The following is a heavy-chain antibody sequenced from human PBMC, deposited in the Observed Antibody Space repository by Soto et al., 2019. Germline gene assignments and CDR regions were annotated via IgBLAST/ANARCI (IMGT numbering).Heavy chain of an antibody. CDR3: ARSFPVSSYYYGMAV. CDR1: GFTFSDYY. Sequence: QVQLVESGGGLVKPGGSLRLSCAASGFTFSDYYMSWIRQAPGKGLEWVSYISSSGSTIYYADSVKGRFTISRDNAKNSLYLQMNSLSAAVTAVYYCARSFPVSSYYYGMAVGGQGTTVTVSS. D-gene: IGHD2-8*01. V-gene: IGHV3-11*01. J-gene: IGHJ6*02. CDR2: ISSSGSTI.